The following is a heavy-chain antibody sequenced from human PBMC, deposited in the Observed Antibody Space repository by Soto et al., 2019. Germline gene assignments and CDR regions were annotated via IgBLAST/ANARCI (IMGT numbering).Heavy chain of an antibody. Sequence: ASVKVSCKASGGTFSSYAISWVRQAPGQGLEWMGGIIPIFGTANYAQKFQGRVTITADESTSTAYMELSSLRSEDTAVYYCARGPSGDFWSGYYFDYWGQGTLVTVSS. D-gene: IGHD3-3*01. J-gene: IGHJ4*02. V-gene: IGHV1-69*13. CDR2: IIPIFGTA. CDR3: ARGPSGDFWSGYYFDY. CDR1: GGTFSSYA.